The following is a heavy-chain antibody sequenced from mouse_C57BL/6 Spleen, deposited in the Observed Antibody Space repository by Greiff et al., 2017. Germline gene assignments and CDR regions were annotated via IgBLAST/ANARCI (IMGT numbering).Heavy chain of an antibody. CDR2: ISYDGSN. CDR3: TRDIYYGNYGVAY. J-gene: IGHJ3*01. Sequence: EVQLQESGPGLVKPSQSLSLTCSVTGYSIPSGYYWNWFRQFPGNILEWLGYISYDGSNNYNPSLKNRISFTRDTSKNQFFLKLNSVTTEDTATYYCTRDIYYGNYGVAYWGQGNLVTVSA. D-gene: IGHD2-1*01. CDR1: GYSIPSGYY. V-gene: IGHV3-6*01.